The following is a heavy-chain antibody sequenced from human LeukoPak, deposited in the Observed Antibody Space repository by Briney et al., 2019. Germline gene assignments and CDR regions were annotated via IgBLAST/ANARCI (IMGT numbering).Heavy chain of an antibody. J-gene: IGHJ5*02. CDR2: INRSGST. V-gene: IGHV4-34*01. D-gene: IGHD3-10*01. CDR3: ARDRLKGYYGSGSYYS. CDR1: GGSFSGYY. Sequence: SETLSLTCAVYGGSFSGYYWSWIRQPPGKGLDWIGEINRSGSTNYNPSLKSRVTISVDTSKNQFSLKLSSVTAADTAVYYCARDRLKGYYGSGSYYSWGQGTLVTVSS.